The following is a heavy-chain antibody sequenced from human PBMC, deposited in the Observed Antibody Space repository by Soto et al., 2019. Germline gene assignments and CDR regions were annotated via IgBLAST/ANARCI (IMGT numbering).Heavy chain of an antibody. CDR2: ISGYNSIT. D-gene: IGHD6-13*01. CDR1: GYTFSSYG. Sequence: QVQLVQSGAEVKKPGASVKVSCEASGYTFSSYGISWVRQAPGQGIEWMGWISGYNSITRDAQKFQGRVTMTTDTSTSTAYMELMSLRSDDTAVYYCARAFGSTDYWGQGTLVTVSS. J-gene: IGHJ4*02. V-gene: IGHV1-18*01. CDR3: ARAFGSTDY.